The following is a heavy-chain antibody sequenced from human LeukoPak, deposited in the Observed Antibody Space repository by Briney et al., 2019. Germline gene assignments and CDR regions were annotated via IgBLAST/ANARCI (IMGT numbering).Heavy chain of an antibody. CDR3: ASGWAAAGDCDY. D-gene: IGHD6-13*01. CDR2: INHSGST. J-gene: IGHJ4*02. CDR1: GGSFSGYY. Sequence: SETLSLTCAVYGGSFSGYYWSWIRQPPGKGLEWIGEINHSGSTNYNPSLKSRVTISVDTSKNQFSLKLSSVTAADTAVYYCASGWAAAGDCDYWGQGTLVTVSS. V-gene: IGHV4-34*01.